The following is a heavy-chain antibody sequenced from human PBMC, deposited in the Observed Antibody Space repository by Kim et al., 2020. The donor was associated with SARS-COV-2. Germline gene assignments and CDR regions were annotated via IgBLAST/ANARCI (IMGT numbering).Heavy chain of an antibody. J-gene: IGHJ4*02. D-gene: IGHD1-26*01. CDR3: TRGTTGGFDY. CDR1: GLSFSSYW. CDR2: INSDGTYT. Sequence: GGSLRLSCAASGLSFSSYWMHWVRQTPGKGLVWVSRINSDGTYTSNAASVKGRVTISRDNAKNTLYLQMNSLRVEDTAIYYCTRGTTGGFDYWGRGTLV. V-gene: IGHV3-74*01.